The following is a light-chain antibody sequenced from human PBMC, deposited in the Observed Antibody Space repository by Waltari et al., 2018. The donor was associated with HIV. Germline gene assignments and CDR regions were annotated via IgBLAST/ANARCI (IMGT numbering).Light chain of an antibody. CDR3: SSYTSSSTLV. J-gene: IGLJ2*01. CDR2: EVR. CDR1: SSDVGGYNY. V-gene: IGLV2-14*01. Sequence: QSALTQPASVSGSPGQSIPISCTGTSSDVGGYNYVSWSQQHPGKAPKLMIYEVRNRPSGVANRFAGSKSGNTASLTISGLQAEDEADYYCSSYTSSSTLVFGGGTKLTVL.